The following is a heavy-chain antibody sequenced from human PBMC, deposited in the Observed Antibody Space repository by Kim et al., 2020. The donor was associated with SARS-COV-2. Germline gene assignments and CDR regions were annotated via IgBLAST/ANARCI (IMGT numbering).Heavy chain of an antibody. CDR3: AKCGYSYGNDAFDI. D-gene: IGHD5-18*01. V-gene: IGHV3-23*01. Sequence: GGSLRLSCAASGFIFSDYAMNWVRQAPGKGLEWVSVIRGGGGRSYYADSVKGRFTISRDNSKNTLYLQMNSLRAEDTAVYYCAKCGYSYGNDAFDIWGQGTMVTVSS. J-gene: IGHJ3*02. CDR1: GFIFSDYA. CDR2: IRGGGGRS.